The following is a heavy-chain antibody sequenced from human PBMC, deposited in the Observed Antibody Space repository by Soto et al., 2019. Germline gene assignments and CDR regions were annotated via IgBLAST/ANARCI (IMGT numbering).Heavy chain of an antibody. J-gene: IGHJ4*02. D-gene: IGHD6-13*01. CDR2: IFYSGST. V-gene: IGHV4-31*03. Sequence: QVQLQESGPRLVRPSQTLSVTCTVSGGPIGSGGYYWSWIRQHPGKGLEWIGYIFYSGSTYYNPSLKSRVTISVDTSKNQFSLKLSSVTAADTAVYYCARGGVAAAGWSFDYWGQGTLVTVSS. CDR1: GGPIGSGGYY. CDR3: ARGGVAAAGWSFDY.